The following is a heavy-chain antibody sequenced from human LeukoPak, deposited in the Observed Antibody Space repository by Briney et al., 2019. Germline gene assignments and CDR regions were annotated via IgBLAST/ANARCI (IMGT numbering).Heavy chain of an antibody. V-gene: IGHV4-59*06. CDR2: IYYSGST. D-gene: IGHD3-22*01. Sequence: PSETLSLTCTVSGASISRYYWSWIRQHPGKGLEWIGYIYYSGSTYYNPSLKSRVTISVDTSKNQFSLKLSSVTAADTAVYYCALPIEDSSGYYYGYWGQGTLVTVSS. CDR3: ALPIEDSSGYYYGY. J-gene: IGHJ4*02. CDR1: GASISRYY.